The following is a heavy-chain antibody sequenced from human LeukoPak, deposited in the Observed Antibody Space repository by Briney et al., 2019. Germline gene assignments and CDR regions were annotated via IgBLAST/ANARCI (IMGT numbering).Heavy chain of an antibody. V-gene: IGHV1-18*01. Sequence: ASVKVSCKASGYTFTSYDINWVRQAPGQGLEWMGWISAYNGNTNYAQKLQGRVTMTTDTSTSTAYMELRSLRSDDTAVYYCARDRGRYFDWSHCDYWGQGTLVTVSS. D-gene: IGHD3-9*01. J-gene: IGHJ4*02. CDR3: ARDRGRYFDWSHCDY. CDR1: GYTFTSYD. CDR2: ISAYNGNT.